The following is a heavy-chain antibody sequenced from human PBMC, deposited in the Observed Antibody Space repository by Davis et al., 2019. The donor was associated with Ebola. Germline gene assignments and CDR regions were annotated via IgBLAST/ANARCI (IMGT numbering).Heavy chain of an antibody. CDR2: IKQDGSEK. J-gene: IGHJ3*02. V-gene: IGHV3-7*01. Sequence: GESLKISCAASGFTFSSYWMSWVRQAPGKGLEWVANIKQDGSEKYYVDSVKGRFTISRDNAKNSLYLQMNSLRDEDTAVYYCARDLPRGDAFDIWGQGTMVTVSS. CDR1: GFTFSSYW. CDR3: ARDLPRGDAFDI.